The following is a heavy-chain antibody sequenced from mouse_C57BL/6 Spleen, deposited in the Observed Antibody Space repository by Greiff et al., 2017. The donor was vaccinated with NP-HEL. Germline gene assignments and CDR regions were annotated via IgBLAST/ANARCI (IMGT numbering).Heavy chain of an antibody. CDR3: ARKAKGDGGYDYDGAWSAY. V-gene: IGHV1-72*01. CDR2: IDPNSGGT. CDR1: GYTFTSYW. J-gene: IGHJ3*01. D-gene: IGHD2-4*01. Sequence: QVQLQQPGAELVKPGASVKLSCKASGYTFTSYWMHWVKQRPGRGLAWIGRIDPNSGGTKYNEKFKSKATLTVDKPSSTAYMQLSSLTSEDSAVYYCARKAKGDGGYDYDGAWSAYWGQGTLVTVSA.